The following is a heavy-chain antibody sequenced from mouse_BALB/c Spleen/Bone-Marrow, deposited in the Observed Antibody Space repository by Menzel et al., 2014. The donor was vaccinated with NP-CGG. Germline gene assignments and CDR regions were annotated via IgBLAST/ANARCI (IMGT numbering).Heavy chain of an antibody. CDR3: ARSGSSSGYFDY. CDR1: GFTFSSFG. V-gene: IGHV5-17*02. CDR2: ISSGSSTV. D-gene: IGHD1-1*01. J-gene: IGHJ2*01. Sequence: EVKVVESGGGLVQPGGSRKLSCAASGFTFSSFGVHWVRQAPEKGLEWVAYISSGSSTVYYADKVMGRFTISRGNPKNTLFLQMTSLRSEDTAMYYCARSGSSSGYFDYWGQGTTLTVSS.